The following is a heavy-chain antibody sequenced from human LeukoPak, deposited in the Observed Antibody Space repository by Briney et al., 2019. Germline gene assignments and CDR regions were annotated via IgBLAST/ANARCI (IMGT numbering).Heavy chain of an antibody. CDR3: ARDQRDGYNSFDY. V-gene: IGHV4-59*01. J-gene: IGHJ4*02. CDR1: GGSFSGYY. D-gene: IGHD5-24*01. CDR2: IYHSGSS. Sequence: SETLSLTCAVYGGSFSGYYWSWIRQPPGKGLEWIGYIYHSGSSNYNPSLKSRVTISLDTSKNQFSLKLSSVTAADTAVYYCARDQRDGYNSFDYWGQGTLVTVSS.